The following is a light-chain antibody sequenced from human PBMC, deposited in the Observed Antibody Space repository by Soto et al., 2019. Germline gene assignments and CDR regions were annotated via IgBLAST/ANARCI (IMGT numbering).Light chain of an antibody. CDR1: QDISNY. J-gene: IGKJ4*01. V-gene: IGKV1-33*01. CDR3: QQYDNLPLT. CDR2: DAS. Sequence: DIHVTQSPCSLSASVGDRVTITCQASQDISNYLNWYQQKPGKAPKLLIYDASNLETGVPSRFSGSGSGTDFTFTISSLQPEDIATYYCQQYDNLPLTFGGGTKVDIK.